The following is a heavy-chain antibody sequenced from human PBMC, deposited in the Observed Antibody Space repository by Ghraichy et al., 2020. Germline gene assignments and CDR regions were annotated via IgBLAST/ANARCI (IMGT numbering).Heavy chain of an antibody. Sequence: GGSLRLSCAASGFTFSSYAMSWVRQAPWKGMEWVSVISGSDDSTYYADSVKGRFTISRDNAKNTLYLQMNSLRAEDTAVYYCAKFTGGGRLKAIDYWCQGTRVIGAS. D-gene: IGHD2-8*02. CDR3: AKFTGGGRLKAIDY. J-gene: IGHJ4*02. CDR2: ISGSDDST. V-gene: IGHV3-23*01. CDR1: GFTFSSYA.